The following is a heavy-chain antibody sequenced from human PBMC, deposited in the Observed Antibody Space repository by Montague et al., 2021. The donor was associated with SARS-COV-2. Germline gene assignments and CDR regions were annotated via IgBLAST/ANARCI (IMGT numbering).Heavy chain of an antibody. Sequence: SLRLSCAASGFTFSSYDMHWVRQATGKGLEWVSAIGTAGDTYYPGSVKGRFTISREKAKNSLYLQMNSLRAGDTAVYYCATGYSSGWSHQYYFDYWGQGTLVTVSS. D-gene: IGHD6-19*01. CDR2: IGTAGDT. J-gene: IGHJ4*02. V-gene: IGHV3-13*04. CDR1: GFTFSSYD. CDR3: ATGYSSGWSHQYYFDY.